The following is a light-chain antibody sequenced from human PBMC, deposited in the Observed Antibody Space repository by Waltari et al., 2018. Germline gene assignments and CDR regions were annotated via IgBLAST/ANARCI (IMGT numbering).Light chain of an antibody. CDR1: SSDVGCYTY. CDR2: DVS. V-gene: IGLV2-14*03. Sequence: QSALTQPASVSGSPGQSITISCTGTSSDVGCYTYVSWYQQHPGKAPKLMIYDVSNRPSGVSNRCSGSKSGNTASLTISGLQAEDEADYYCSSYISSSTLELFGGGTSLTVL. J-gene: IGLJ2*01. CDR3: SSYISSSTLEL.